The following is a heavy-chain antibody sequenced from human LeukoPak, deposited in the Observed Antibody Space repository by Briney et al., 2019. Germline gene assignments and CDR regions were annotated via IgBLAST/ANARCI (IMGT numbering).Heavy chain of an antibody. CDR1: GYTFTGYY. D-gene: IGHD3-22*01. Sequence: GASVKVSCKASGYTFTGYYLHWVRQAPGQGLEWMGCVNPNSGGTNYAQKFQGRVTMTRDTSISTAYMELSRLRSDDTAVYYCARVYGGPIPHINYYDSSGYSDWYFDLWGRGTLVTVSS. CDR3: ARVYGGPIPHINYYDSSGYSDWYFDL. V-gene: IGHV1-2*02. J-gene: IGHJ2*01. CDR2: VNPNSGGT.